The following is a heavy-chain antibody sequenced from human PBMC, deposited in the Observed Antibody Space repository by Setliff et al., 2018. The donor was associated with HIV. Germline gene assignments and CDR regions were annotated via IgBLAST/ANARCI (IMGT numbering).Heavy chain of an antibody. Sequence: SETLSLTCAVYGGSFSDYYWSWIRQPPGKGLEWIGEINHSGRTIQSPSLGSRVTISIDTSKNHFSLKLSSVSAADTAVYYCARVSKTFWYSNPRYYYHHMDVWGKGTTVTVSS. CDR2: INHSGRT. CDR3: ARVSKTFWYSNPRYYYHHMDV. J-gene: IGHJ6*03. V-gene: IGHV4-34*01. CDR1: GGSFSDYY. D-gene: IGHD6-13*01.